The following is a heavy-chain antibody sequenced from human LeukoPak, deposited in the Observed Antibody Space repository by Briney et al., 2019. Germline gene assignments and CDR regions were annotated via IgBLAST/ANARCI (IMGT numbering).Heavy chain of an antibody. Sequence: ASVKVSCKVSGYTLTQLSVHWVRQAPGKGLEWMGGFDVEDGEISYAQKFQGRVTMTEDTSTDTAYMELSSLRSEDTAVYYCATNRQIMILGVVIMPAFDIWGQGKMVTVSS. CDR2: FDVEDGEI. D-gene: IGHD3-3*01. CDR1: GYTLTQLS. J-gene: IGHJ3*02. CDR3: ATNRQIMILGVVIMPAFDI. V-gene: IGHV1-24*01.